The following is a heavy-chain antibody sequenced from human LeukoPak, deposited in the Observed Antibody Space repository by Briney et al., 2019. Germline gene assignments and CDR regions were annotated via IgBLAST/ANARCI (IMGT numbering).Heavy chain of an antibody. D-gene: IGHD6-13*01. CDR1: GLTFSNFG. V-gene: IGHV3-30*02. J-gene: IGHJ4*02. CDR2: IRYDATTI. CDR3: AKSGSSSWFLDY. Sequence: PGGSLRLSCTASGLTFSNFGMHWVRQAPGKGLEWVTFIRYDATTIYYLDSVKGRFTVSRDNSKNTLYLQMNSLRAEDTAVYYCAKSGSSSWFLDYWGQGTLVTVSS.